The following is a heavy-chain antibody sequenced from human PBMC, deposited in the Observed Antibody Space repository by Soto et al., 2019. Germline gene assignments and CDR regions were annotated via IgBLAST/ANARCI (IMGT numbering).Heavy chain of an antibody. Sequence: EVQLLVSGGGLVQPGGSLRLSCAASGLTFSTYAMSWVRQAPGRGLEWVSSITGNGATTYYTDSVKGRFIISRDNSKNSLFLQMNSLRAEDTALYYCAKDRPNYYGSGGGYYKAGGDYWGQGTLVTVSS. D-gene: IGHD3-10*01. CDR3: AKDRPNYYGSGGGYYKAGGDY. CDR2: ITGNGATT. J-gene: IGHJ4*02. CDR1: GLTFSTYA. V-gene: IGHV3-23*01.